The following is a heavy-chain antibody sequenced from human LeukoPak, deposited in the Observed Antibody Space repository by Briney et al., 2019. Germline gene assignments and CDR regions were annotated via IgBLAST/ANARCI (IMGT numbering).Heavy chain of an antibody. CDR2: ISSNGGST. CDR1: GFTFSSYA. Sequence: GALRLSCAASGFTFSSYAMHWVRQAPGKGLEYVSAISSNGGSTNYADSVKGRFTISRDNSKNTLYLQMGSLRAEDMAVYYCARAAGYCSGGSCPPYYYGMDVWGKGTTVTVSS. V-gene: IGHV3-64*02. D-gene: IGHD2-15*01. CDR3: ARAAGYCSGGSCPPYYYGMDV. J-gene: IGHJ6*01.